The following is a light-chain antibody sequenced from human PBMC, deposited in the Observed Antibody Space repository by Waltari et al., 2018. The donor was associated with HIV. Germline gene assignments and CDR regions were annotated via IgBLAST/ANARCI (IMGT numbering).Light chain of an antibody. V-gene: IGKV4-1*01. J-gene: IGKJ1*01. Sequence: DIVMTQFPDSLAVSLGERATIRCKSSQSVLYSSNNKNFLAWYQQKPGQPPKLLFYWASTRQSGVPDRFSGSGSGTDFTLTISSLQAEDVAVYYCQQYYSTPVTFGQGTKVEFK. CDR3: QQYYSTPVT. CDR1: QSVLYSSNNKNF. CDR2: WAS.